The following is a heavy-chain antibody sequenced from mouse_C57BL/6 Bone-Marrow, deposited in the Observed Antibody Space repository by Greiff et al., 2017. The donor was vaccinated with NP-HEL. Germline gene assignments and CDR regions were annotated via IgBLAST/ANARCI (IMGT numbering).Heavy chain of an antibody. J-gene: IGHJ1*03. D-gene: IGHD1-1*01. Sequence: QVQLQQSGAELVRPGASVKLSCKASGYAFTDYYINWVKQRPGQGLEWIARIYPGSGNTYYNEKFKGKATLTAEKSSSTAYMQLISLTSEGSAVYFCARIRDYYCSSYPDWYFDVWGTGTTVTVSS. CDR1: GYAFTDYY. CDR2: IYPGSGNT. CDR3: ARIRDYYCSSYPDWYFDV. V-gene: IGHV1-76*01.